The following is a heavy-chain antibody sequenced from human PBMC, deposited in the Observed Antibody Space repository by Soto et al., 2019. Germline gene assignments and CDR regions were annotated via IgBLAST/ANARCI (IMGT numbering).Heavy chain of an antibody. J-gene: IGHJ6*03. V-gene: IGHV4-59*08. CDR1: GGSISSYY. Sequence: TSETLSLTCTVSGGSISSYYWSWIRQPPGKGLEWIGYIYYSGSTNYNPSLKSRVTISVDTSKNQFSLKLSSVTAADTAVYYCARRGYSGYDFKIAVAGHYYFMDVWGKGTTVTVSS. CDR2: IYYSGST. D-gene: IGHD5-12*01. CDR3: ARRGYSGYDFKIAVAGHYYFMDV.